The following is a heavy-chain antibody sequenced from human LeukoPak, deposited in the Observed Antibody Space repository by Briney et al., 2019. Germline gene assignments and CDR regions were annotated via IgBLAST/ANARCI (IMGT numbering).Heavy chain of an antibody. V-gene: IGHV1-18*01. CDR1: GYTFNNHG. D-gene: IGHD4-17*01. Sequence: ASVKVSCKASGYTFNNHGITWVRQAPGQGLEWMGWISVYNGNTNYAQKLQGRVTMTTDTSTSTAYMELRSLRSDDTAVYYCARDDYGASKGWFDPWGQGTLVTVSS. J-gene: IGHJ5*02. CDR3: ARDDYGASKGWFDP. CDR2: ISVYNGNT.